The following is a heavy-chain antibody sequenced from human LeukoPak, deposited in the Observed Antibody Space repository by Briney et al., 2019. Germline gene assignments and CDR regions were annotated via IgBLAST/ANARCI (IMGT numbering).Heavy chain of an antibody. V-gene: IGHV1-8*01. D-gene: IGHD3-3*01. J-gene: IGHJ6*02. CDR1: GYTFTSYD. Sequence: ASVKVSCKASGYTFTSYDINWVRQATGQGLEWMGWMNPNSGNTGYAQKFQGRVTMTRNTSISTAYMELSSLRSEDTAVYYCARGPSYYDFWSGYLYYYYYYGMDVWGQGTTVTVSS. CDR3: ARGPSYYDFWSGYLYYYYYYGMDV. CDR2: MNPNSGNT.